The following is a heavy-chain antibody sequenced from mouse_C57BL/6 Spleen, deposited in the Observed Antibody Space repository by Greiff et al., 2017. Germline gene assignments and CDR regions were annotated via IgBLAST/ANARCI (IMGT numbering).Heavy chain of an antibody. Sequence: QVQLQQSGAELVRPGSSVKLSCKASGYTFTSYWMHWVKQRPIQGLEWIGNIDPSDSETHYNQKFKDKATLTVDKSSSTAYMQLSSLTSEDSAVYYCASSMRFHFDYWGQGTTLTVSS. CDR2: IDPSDSET. CDR1: GYTFTSYW. D-gene: IGHD2-3*01. V-gene: IGHV1-52*01. J-gene: IGHJ2*01. CDR3: ASSMRFHFDY.